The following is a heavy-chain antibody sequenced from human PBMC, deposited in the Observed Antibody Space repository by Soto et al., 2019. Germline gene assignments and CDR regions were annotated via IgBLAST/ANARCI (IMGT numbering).Heavy chain of an antibody. CDR1: GFTFTSSA. Sequence: SVKVSCKASGFTFTSSAFQWVRQARGQRLEWIGWIAVGSGCTNYAQRFQDRVTLTRDMSTATTYMELSRLTSEDTAIYYCAADATAWQQMVPSDYWGQGTLVTVSS. V-gene: IGHV1-58*01. D-gene: IGHD2-8*01. J-gene: IGHJ4*02. CDR2: IAVGSGCT. CDR3: AADATAWQQMVPSDY.